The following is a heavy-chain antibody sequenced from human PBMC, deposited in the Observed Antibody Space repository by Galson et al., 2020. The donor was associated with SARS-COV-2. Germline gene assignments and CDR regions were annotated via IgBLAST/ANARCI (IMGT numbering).Heavy chain of an antibody. Sequence: GGSLRLSCVASGFTFSKYGMHWVRQSPGKGLYWVAVLSYEGRNGYYADSVKGRFTISRDNSKNTLYLQMNSLSAEDTGVYYCAKESEEEVVAAAIGSWGLGTLVTVSA. D-gene: IGHD2-2*01. J-gene: IGHJ4*02. V-gene: IGHV3-30*18. CDR2: LSYEGRNG. CDR1: GFTFSKYG. CDR3: AKESEEEVVAAAIGS.